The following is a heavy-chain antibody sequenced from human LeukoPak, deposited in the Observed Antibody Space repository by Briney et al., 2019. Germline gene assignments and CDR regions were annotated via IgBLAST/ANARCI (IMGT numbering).Heavy chain of an antibody. CDR3: ARGRGLDY. V-gene: IGHV3-7*04. Sequence: PGGSLRLSCAPSGLTCRSYWMSWVRQAPGKGLEWVANIKQDGSEKYYVDSVKVRFTISRDNAKNSLYLQMNSLRAEDTAVYYCARGRGLDYWGQGTLVTVSS. D-gene: IGHD3-16*01. CDR2: IKQDGSEK. J-gene: IGHJ4*02. CDR1: GLTCRSYW.